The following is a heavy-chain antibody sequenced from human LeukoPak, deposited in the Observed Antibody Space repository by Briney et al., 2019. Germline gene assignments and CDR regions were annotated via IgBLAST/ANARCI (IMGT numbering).Heavy chain of an antibody. D-gene: IGHD2-2*01. Sequence: GESLKISCKGSGYSFTSYWIGWVRQMPGKGLEWMGIIYPGDSDTRYSPSFQGQVTISADKSISTAYLQWSSLKASDTAMYYCARHVYEDLPPEYCSSTSCYGDWYFDLWGRGTLVTVSS. CDR1: GYSFTSYW. V-gene: IGHV5-51*01. CDR3: ARHVYEDLPPEYCSSTSCYGDWYFDL. CDR2: IYPGDSDT. J-gene: IGHJ2*01.